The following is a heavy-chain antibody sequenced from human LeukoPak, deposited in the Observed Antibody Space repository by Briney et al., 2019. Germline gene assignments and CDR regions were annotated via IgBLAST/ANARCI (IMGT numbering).Heavy chain of an antibody. V-gene: IGHV6-1*01. CDR3: ASWAGNTQSDSWSGPFDY. J-gene: IGHJ4*02. Sequence: SQTLSLTCAISGDSVSSNSGAWSWIRQSPSRGLEWLGRTYYRSKWYNDYALSVKSRITINPDTSKNQFSLQLNSVTPEDTAVYYCASWAGNTQSDSWSGPFDYWGQGSLVTVSS. D-gene: IGHD3-3*01. CDR2: TYYRSKWYN. CDR1: GDSVSSNSGA.